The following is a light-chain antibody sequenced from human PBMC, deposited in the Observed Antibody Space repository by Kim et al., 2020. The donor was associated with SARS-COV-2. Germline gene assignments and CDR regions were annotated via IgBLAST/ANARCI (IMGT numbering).Light chain of an antibody. Sequence: GEDTLTIAGRASRSGHNWLAWYQQKPGQAPKLLIEKASDLRSGVPARFSGSGSGTDFTLTITTLQHSDFATYYCQQYHTHSTFGQGTKVEIK. CDR1: RSGHNW. CDR3: QQYHTHST. CDR2: KAS. J-gene: IGKJ1*01. V-gene: IGKV1-5*03.